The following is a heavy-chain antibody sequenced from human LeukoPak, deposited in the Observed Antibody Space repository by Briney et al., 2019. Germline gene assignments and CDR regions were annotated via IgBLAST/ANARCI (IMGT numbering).Heavy chain of an antibody. V-gene: IGHV4-59*12. CDR1: GGSISSYY. D-gene: IGHD2-15*01. Sequence: SETLSLTCTVSGGSISSYYWSWIRQPPGKGLEWIGYIYYSGSTNYNPSLKSRVTMSVDTSKNQFSLKLSSVTAADTAVYYCARAVVAARSLLNWFDPWGQGALVTVSS. CDR2: IYYSGST. J-gene: IGHJ5*02. CDR3: ARAVVAARSLLNWFDP.